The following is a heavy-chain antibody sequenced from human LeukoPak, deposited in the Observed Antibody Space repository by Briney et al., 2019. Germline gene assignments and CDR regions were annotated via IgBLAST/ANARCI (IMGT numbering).Heavy chain of an antibody. CDR3: ARMSGSLDYYYYYMDV. V-gene: IGHV1-18*01. J-gene: IGHJ6*03. CDR2: ISAYNGNT. CDR1: GYTFTSYG. D-gene: IGHD1-26*01. Sequence: ASVKVSCKASGYTFTSYGISWVRQAPGQGLEWMGWISAYNGNTSYAQKLQGRVTMTTDTSTSTAYMELRSLRSEDTAVYYCARMSGSLDYYYYYMDVWGKGTTVTVSS.